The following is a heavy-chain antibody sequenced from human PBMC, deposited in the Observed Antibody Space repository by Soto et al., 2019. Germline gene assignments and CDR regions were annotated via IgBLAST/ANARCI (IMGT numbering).Heavy chain of an antibody. Sequence: ASVKVSCKASGYTFTSYGISWVRQAPGQRLEWMGWINAGNGNTKYSQKFQGRVTITRDTSASTAYMELSSLRSEDTAVYYCARDPRGYSGYDSDLDYWGQGTLVTVSS. CDR1: GYTFTSYG. D-gene: IGHD5-12*01. V-gene: IGHV1-3*01. CDR2: INAGNGNT. J-gene: IGHJ4*02. CDR3: ARDPRGYSGYDSDLDY.